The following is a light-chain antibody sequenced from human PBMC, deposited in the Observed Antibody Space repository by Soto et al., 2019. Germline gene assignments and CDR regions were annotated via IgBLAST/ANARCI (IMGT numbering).Light chain of an antibody. J-gene: IGKJ1*01. CDR1: QSVNSN. Sequence: EIVMTQSPATLSVYPGERVTLSCRASQSVNSNLAWYQQKPGQAPRLLIYGTSTRATGIPDRFSGSGSGTDFTLTISRLEPEDFAVYYCHQYGGSPGTLGQGTKVDI. CDR2: GTS. V-gene: IGKV3-20*01. CDR3: HQYGGSPGT.